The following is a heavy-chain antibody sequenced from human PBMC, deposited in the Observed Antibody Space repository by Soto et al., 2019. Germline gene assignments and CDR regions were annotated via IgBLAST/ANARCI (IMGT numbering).Heavy chain of an antibody. D-gene: IGHD2-2*01. V-gene: IGHV1-69*01. J-gene: IGHJ6*02. CDR3: ARSQGSSTSLEIYYYYYYGMDV. CDR1: GGTFSSYA. CDR2: IIPISETT. Sequence: QVQLVQSGAEVKKPGSSVKVSCKASGGTFSSYAISWVRQAPGQGLEWMGGIIPISETTNYAQKFQGRVPFTADESKSTAYMELSSLRSEDTAVYYCARSQGSSTSLEIYYYYYYGMDVWGQGTTVTVSS.